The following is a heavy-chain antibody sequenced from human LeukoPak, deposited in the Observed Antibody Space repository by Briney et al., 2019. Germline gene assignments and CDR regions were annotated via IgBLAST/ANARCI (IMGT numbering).Heavy chain of an antibody. Sequence: GGSLRLSCAASGFTFGTYGMHWVRQAPGKGLEWVAVISYDGSNKYYAGSVKGRFTISRDDAKNTVYLQMNSLRAEDTAVYYCATVFDFWGQGTLVTVSS. CDR3: ATVFDF. J-gene: IGHJ5*01. CDR1: GFTFGTYG. CDR2: ISYDGSNK. V-gene: IGHV3-30*03.